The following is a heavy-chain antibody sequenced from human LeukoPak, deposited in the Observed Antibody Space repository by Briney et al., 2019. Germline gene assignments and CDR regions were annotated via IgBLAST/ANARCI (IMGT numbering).Heavy chain of an antibody. Sequence: GGSLRLSCAASGFTFSSYGMHWVRQAPGKGLEWVAVISYDGSNKYYADSVKGRFTISRDNSKNTLYLQMNSLRAEDTAVYYCARGPYIYYDSSETFDYWGQGTLVTVSS. J-gene: IGHJ4*02. CDR1: GFTFSSYG. CDR2: ISYDGSNK. D-gene: IGHD3-22*01. CDR3: ARGPYIYYDSSETFDY. V-gene: IGHV3-30*03.